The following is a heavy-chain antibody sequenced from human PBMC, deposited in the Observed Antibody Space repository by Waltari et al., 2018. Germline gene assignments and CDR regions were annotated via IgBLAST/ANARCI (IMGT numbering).Heavy chain of an antibody. CDR1: GYTFTGYY. D-gene: IGHD3-22*01. V-gene: IGHV1-2*06. CDR3: ARDWGYYSDTSGYPSNWFGP. J-gene: IGHJ5*02. CDR2: INPNTGDT. Sequence: QVQLVQSGAEVKKPGASVKVSCRASGYTFTGYYFHWVRQPPGQGLEWRGRINPNTGDTTYAQEFQGRVTMTRDTSISTAYMELTSLRSEDTAVYYCARDWGYYSDTSGYPSNWFGPWGQGTLVTVSS.